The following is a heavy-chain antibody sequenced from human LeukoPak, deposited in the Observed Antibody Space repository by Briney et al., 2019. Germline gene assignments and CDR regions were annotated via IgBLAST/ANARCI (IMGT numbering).Heavy chain of an antibody. CDR2: IYYTGTT. V-gene: IGHV4-59*08. CDR3: ARRLTTGTNDY. CDR1: GDSISSYY. Sequence: SETLSLTCTASGDSISSYYWSWIRQPPGKGLEWIGYIYYTGTTNYNPPLKSRLTISVDTSKSQFSLRLSSVTAADTAVYYCARRLTTGTNDYWGQGTLVTVSS. D-gene: IGHD1-7*01. J-gene: IGHJ4*02.